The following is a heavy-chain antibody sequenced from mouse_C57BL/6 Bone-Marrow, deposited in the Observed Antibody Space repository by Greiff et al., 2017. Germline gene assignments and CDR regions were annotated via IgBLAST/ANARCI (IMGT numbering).Heavy chain of an antibody. J-gene: IGHJ1*03. Sequence: EVKLQESGAELVRPGASVKLSCTASGFNIKDDYMHWVKQRPEQGLEWIGWIDPENGDTEYASKFQGKATITADTSSNTAYLQLSSLTSEDTAVYYCTGRNSWYFDVWGTGTTVTVSS. CDR3: TGRNSWYFDV. CDR1: GFNIKDDY. V-gene: IGHV14-4*01. D-gene: IGHD1-1*01. CDR2: IDPENGDT.